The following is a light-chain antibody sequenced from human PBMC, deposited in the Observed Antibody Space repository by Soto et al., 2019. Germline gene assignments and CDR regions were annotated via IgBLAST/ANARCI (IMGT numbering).Light chain of an antibody. Sequence: QAVVTQPPSVSGSPGQSITISCTGTSSDVGSYGLVSWFQQHPGKAPKLMIYEATKRPSGVSNRFSGSKSGNTASLTISGLQAEDEADYYCCSYAGSSTFVFGSGTQLTVL. CDR1: SSDVGSYGL. J-gene: IGLJ7*01. CDR2: EAT. V-gene: IGLV2-23*01. CDR3: CSYAGSSTFV.